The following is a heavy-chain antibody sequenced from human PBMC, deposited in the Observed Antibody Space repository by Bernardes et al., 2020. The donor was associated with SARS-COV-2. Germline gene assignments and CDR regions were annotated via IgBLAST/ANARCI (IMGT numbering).Heavy chain of an antibody. D-gene: IGHD2-2*01. CDR1: GGSISSGGYY. J-gene: IGHJ6*02. V-gene: IGHV4-31*03. CDR3: AREYLVPAANYGMDV. CDR2: IYYSGST. Sequence: SETLSLTCTVSGGSISSGGYYWSWIRQHPGKGLEWIGYIYYSGSTYYNPSLKSRVTISVDTSKNQFSLKLSSVTAADTAVYYCAREYLVPAANYGMDVWGQGTTVTVSS.